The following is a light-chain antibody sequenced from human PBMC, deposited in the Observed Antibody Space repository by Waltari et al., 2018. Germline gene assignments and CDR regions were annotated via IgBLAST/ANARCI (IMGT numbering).Light chain of an antibody. V-gene: IGKV3-15*01. J-gene: IGKJ1*01. CDR3: HQYSNWPAWT. Sequence: EIVMTQSPATLSVSPGERATLSCRASQSVSNKLAWYQQKPGQAPRLLIYGASTRATAIPARFSGSGSGTEFTRTISSLQSEDFAVYYCHQYSNWPAWTFGQGTKVEIK. CDR1: QSVSNK. CDR2: GAS.